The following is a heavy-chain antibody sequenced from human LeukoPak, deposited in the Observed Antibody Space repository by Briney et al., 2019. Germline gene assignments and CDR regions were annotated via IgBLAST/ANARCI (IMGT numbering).Heavy chain of an antibody. CDR2: IWNDGSNK. V-gene: IGHV3-33*06. Sequence: PGRSLRLSCAASGFTFSHYGMHRVRQAPGRGLEWVALIWNDGSNKYYADSVKGRFTISRDNSQNTGDLHMNSLRAEDTAVYYCAKDAQRGFDYSNSLEYWGQGTLVTVSS. D-gene: IGHD4-11*01. CDR3: AKDAQRGFDYSNSLEY. CDR1: GFTFSHYG. J-gene: IGHJ4*02.